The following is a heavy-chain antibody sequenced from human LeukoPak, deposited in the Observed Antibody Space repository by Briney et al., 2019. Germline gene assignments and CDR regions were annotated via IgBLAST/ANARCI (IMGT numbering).Heavy chain of an antibody. CDR2: IKTRHESNDI. D-gene: IGHD2-21*01. CDR3: ARRDCNNLKCFSFDY. Sequence: GGSLRLSCAASGFTFSSYAMSWVRQASGKGLESVSRIKTRHESNDIAYAASAKGRFTISRDDSKNTAFLQMDSLKTEDTAVYYCARRDCNNLKCFSFDYWGQGILVTVSS. V-gene: IGHV3-73*01. CDR1: GFTFSSYA. J-gene: IGHJ4*02.